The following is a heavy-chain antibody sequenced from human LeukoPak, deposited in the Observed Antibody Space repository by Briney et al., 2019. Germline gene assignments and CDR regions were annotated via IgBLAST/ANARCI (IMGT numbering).Heavy chain of an antibody. CDR3: ARVQEWELLQYYFDY. CDR1: GYTFTGYY. D-gene: IGHD1-26*01. V-gene: IGHV1-2*02. Sequence: GASVKVSCKASGYTFTGYYMHWVRQAPGQGLEWMGWINPNSGGTNYAQKFQGRVTMTRDTSISTAYMELSRLRSDDTAVYYCARVQEWELLQYYFDYWGQGTLVTVSS. J-gene: IGHJ4*02. CDR2: INPNSGGT.